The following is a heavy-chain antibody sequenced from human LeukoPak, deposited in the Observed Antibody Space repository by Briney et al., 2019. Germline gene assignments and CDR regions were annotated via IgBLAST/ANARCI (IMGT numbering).Heavy chain of an antibody. CDR3: ATGYYYDSSNSHSAFDI. J-gene: IGHJ3*02. CDR1: GGSFSGYY. V-gene: IGHV4-34*01. D-gene: IGHD3-22*01. CDR2: INHSGST. Sequence: PSETLSLTCAVYGGSFSGYYWSWIPQPPGKGLEWIGEINHSGSTNYNPSLKSRVTISVDTSKNQFSLKLSSVTAADTAVYYCATGYYYDSSNSHSAFDIWGQGTMVTVSS.